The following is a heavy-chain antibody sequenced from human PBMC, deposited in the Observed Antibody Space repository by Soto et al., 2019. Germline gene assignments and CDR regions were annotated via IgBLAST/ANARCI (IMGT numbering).Heavy chain of an antibody. V-gene: IGHV3-7*05. CDR2: IKTDGSQK. CDR1: GFIFSDYW. Sequence: GGSLRLSCAASGFIFSDYWMTWVRQAPGKGLEWVANIKTDGSQKYYVDSVKGRFTISRDNARNSVFLQMNSLRAEDTAVYYCAKAFLVPYDSSGYSGGPNPFDYWGQGTLVTVSS. CDR3: AKAFLVPYDSSGYSGGPNPFDY. J-gene: IGHJ4*02. D-gene: IGHD3-22*01.